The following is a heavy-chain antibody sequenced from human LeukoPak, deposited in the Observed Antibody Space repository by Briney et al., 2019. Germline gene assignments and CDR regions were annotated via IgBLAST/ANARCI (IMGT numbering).Heavy chain of an antibody. Sequence: GGSLRLSCAASGFTFSSYAMHWVRQAPGKGLEWVAVISYDGSNKYYADSVKGRFTISRDNSKNTLYLQMNSLRAEDTAVYYCARRITMVRGVIMPHYYYYGMDVWGRGTTVTVSS. J-gene: IGHJ6*02. CDR3: ARRITMVRGVIMPHYYYYGMDV. CDR1: GFTFSSYA. D-gene: IGHD3-10*01. CDR2: ISYDGSNK. V-gene: IGHV3-30-3*01.